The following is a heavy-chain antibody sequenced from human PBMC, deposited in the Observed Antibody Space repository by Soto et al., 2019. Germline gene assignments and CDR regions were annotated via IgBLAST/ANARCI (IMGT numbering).Heavy chain of an antibody. Sequence: QVQLLQSGAEVKRPGSSVQVSCKASGDTFSFYSINWVRQAPGLGLEWMGRVNPILSMSNYAQRFKGRVTMTADKSTSTEYMELSGMRSEDTAMYYCATSYGSGYRAFDYWGQGALVTVSS. CDR3: ATSYGSGYRAFDY. CDR2: VNPILSMS. J-gene: IGHJ4*02. V-gene: IGHV1-69*04. CDR1: GDTFSFYS. D-gene: IGHD3-10*01.